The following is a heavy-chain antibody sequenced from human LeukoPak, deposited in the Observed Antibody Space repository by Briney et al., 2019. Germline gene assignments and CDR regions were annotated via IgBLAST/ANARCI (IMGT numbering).Heavy chain of an antibody. CDR2: INHSGST. CDR3: ARSPAVIAY. V-gene: IGHV4-34*01. D-gene: IGHD3-16*02. J-gene: IGHJ4*02. CDR1: GGSFSGYY. Sequence: SETLSLTCAVYGGSFSGYYWSWIRQPPGKGLEWIGEINHSGSTNYNPSLKSRVTISVDTSKNQFPLKLSSVTAADTAVYYCARSPAVIAYWGQGTLVTVSS.